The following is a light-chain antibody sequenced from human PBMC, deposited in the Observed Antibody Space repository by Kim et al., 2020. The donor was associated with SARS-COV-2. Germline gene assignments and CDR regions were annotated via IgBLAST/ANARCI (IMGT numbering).Light chain of an antibody. CDR3: QHFASIPYS. CDR1: QDIHKY. Sequence: SESVGDRVTITCQANQDIHKYLNWYQQKPGKAPTLLIYDASNLETGVPSRFSGSGSETYFTFTITSLQPEDIATYYCQHFASIPYSFGQGTKLEI. V-gene: IGKV1-33*01. CDR2: DAS. J-gene: IGKJ2*03.